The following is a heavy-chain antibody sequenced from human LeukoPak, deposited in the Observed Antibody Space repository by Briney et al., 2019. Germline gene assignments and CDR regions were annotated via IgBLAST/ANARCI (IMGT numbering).Heavy chain of an antibody. CDR3: ARIGKSSGPYYFDY. CDR1: GYTFTGYY. D-gene: IGHD3-22*01. V-gene: IGHV1-2*02. CDR2: INPNSGGT. Sequence: ASVKVSCKASGYTFTGYYMHWVRQAPGQGLEWMGWINPNSGGTNYAQKFQGRATMTRATSISTVYMELSSLRSEDTAVYYCARIGKSSGPYYFDYWGQGTLVTVSS. J-gene: IGHJ4*02.